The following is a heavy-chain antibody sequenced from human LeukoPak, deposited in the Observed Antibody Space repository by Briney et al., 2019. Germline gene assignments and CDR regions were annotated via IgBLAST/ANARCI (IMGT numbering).Heavy chain of an antibody. CDR2: IYTSGST. Sequence: SETLSLTCTVSGGSISSGSYYWSWIRQPAGKGLEWIGRIYTSGSTNYNPSLKSQVTISVDTSKNQFSLKLSSVTAADTAVYYCAREGFMVRGVCFLNWGQGTLVTVSS. J-gene: IGHJ4*02. V-gene: IGHV4-61*02. CDR1: GGSISSGSYY. D-gene: IGHD3-10*01. CDR3: AREGFMVRGVCFLN.